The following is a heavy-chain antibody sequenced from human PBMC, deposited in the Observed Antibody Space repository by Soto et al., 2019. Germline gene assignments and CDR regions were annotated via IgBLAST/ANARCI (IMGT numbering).Heavy chain of an antibody. V-gene: IGHV3-33*01. CDR2: IWYDGSNK. D-gene: IGHD6-19*01. CDR3: ARAPNYSSGWPGLDY. CDR1: GLTFSSYG. Sequence: QVQLVESGGGVVQPGRSLRLSCAASGLTFSSYGMHWVRQAPGKGLEWVAVIWYDGSNKYYADSVKGRFTISRDNSKNTLYLQLNSLRAEDTAVYYCARAPNYSSGWPGLDYWGQGTLVTVSS. J-gene: IGHJ4*02.